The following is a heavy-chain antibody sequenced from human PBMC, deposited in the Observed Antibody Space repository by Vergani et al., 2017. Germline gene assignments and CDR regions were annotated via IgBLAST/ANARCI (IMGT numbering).Heavy chain of an antibody. J-gene: IGHJ4*02. CDR1: GFSVSNSG. CDR2: IQYDGSDI. CDR3: ANEGSANRIRGWLDH. D-gene: IGHD3-10*01. V-gene: IGHV3-30*02. Sequence: VQLVESGGDFVQPGGSLTLSCVASGFSVSNSGMHWVRQTPGKGLEWVAFIQYDGSDIFYADFVEGRFTISRDNSKNSLYLQMRSLRFDDTAVYYCANEGSANRIRGWLDHWGQGALVTVSS.